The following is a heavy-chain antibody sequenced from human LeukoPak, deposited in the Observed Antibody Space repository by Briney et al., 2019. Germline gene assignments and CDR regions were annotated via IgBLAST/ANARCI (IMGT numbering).Heavy chain of an antibody. CDR3: ARDPVDSSGWYGIDY. Sequence: SETLSLTCTVSGGSISSSSYYWGWIRQPPGKGLEWIGSIYYSGSTYYNPSLKSRVTISVDTSKNQFSLKLSSVTAADTAVYYCARDPVDSSGWYGIDYWGQGTLVTVSS. D-gene: IGHD6-19*01. CDR1: GGSISSSSYY. V-gene: IGHV4-39*07. CDR2: IYYSGST. J-gene: IGHJ4*02.